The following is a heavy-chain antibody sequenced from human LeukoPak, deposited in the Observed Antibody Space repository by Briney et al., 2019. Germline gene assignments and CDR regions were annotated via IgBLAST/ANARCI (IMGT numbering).Heavy chain of an antibody. D-gene: IGHD6-19*01. CDR2: IYTSGST. J-gene: IGHJ1*01. CDR1: GGSISSYY. V-gene: IGHV4-4*07. CDR3: ATNGWYCLDH. Sequence: PSETLSLTCTVSGGSISSYYWSWIRQPAGKGLEWIGRIYTSGSTNYNPSLQSRVTISVDKSNNHFSLRLTSVTAADTAVYYCATNGWYCLDHWGQGALVTVPS.